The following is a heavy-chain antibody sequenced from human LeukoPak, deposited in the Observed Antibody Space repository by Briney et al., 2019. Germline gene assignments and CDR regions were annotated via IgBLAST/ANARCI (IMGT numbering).Heavy chain of an antibody. D-gene: IGHD2-21*02. CDR2: MSAYNGNT. CDR3: ARDPICGGDCSDAFDI. CDR1: GYTFTSYG. Sequence: ASVKVSCKASGYTFTSYGTSWVRQAPGQGLEWMGWMSAYNGNTNYAQKLQGRVTMTTDTSTSTAYMELRSLRSDDTAVYYCARDPICGGDCSDAFDIWGQGTMVTVSS. V-gene: IGHV1-18*01. J-gene: IGHJ3*02.